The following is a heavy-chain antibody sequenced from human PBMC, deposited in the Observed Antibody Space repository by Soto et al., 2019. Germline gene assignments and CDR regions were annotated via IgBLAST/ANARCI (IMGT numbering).Heavy chain of an antibody. D-gene: IGHD5-12*01. V-gene: IGHV1-69*12. J-gene: IGHJ6*02. CDR1: GGTFSNSA. CDR3: ARDKDRLPLGGNYYYILDV. CDR2: IMPIFRTP. Sequence: QVQLEQSGAEVKKPGSSVKVSCKASGGTFSNSAISWVRQAPGQGLEWMGGIMPIFRTPDYAQKFQGRVTITADESTGTAYMELSGLGSDDTAVYYCARDKDRLPLGGNYYYILDVWGQGTTVTVSS.